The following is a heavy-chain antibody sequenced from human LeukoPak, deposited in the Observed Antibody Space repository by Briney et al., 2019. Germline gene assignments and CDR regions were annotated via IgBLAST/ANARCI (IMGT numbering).Heavy chain of an antibody. CDR1: GFTFNTYG. D-gene: IGHD4/OR15-4a*01. Sequence: PGGSLRLSCAASGFTFNTYGMHCVRQAPGKGLEWVAVIWYDGGNKYYADSVKGRFTISRDNSKNTLYLQMNSLRAEDTAVYYCARGEYDGAGYLDCWGQGTPVSVSS. J-gene: IGHJ4*02. CDR3: ARGEYDGAGYLDC. V-gene: IGHV3-33*01. CDR2: IWYDGGNK.